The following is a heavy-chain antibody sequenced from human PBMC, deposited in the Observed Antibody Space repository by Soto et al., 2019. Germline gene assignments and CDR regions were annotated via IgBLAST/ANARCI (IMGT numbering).Heavy chain of an antibody. CDR1: GGTFSSYA. J-gene: IGHJ4*02. D-gene: IGHD3-3*01. CDR3: ARGAIWSGYSSPNYYFDY. Sequence: SVKVSCKASGGTFSSYAISWVRQAPGQGLEWMGGIIPIFGTANYAQKFQGRVTITADESTSTAYMELSSLRSEDTAVYYCARGAIWSGYSSPNYYFDYWGQGTLVTVSS. CDR2: IIPIFGTA. V-gene: IGHV1-69*13.